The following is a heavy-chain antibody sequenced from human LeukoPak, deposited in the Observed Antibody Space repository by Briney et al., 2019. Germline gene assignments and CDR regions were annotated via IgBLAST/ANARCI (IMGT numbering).Heavy chain of an antibody. CDR3: TLMTTVTPWPGD. D-gene: IGHD4-17*01. V-gene: IGHV3-73*01. CDR1: GFTFSSYW. J-gene: IGHJ4*02. Sequence: PGGSLRLSCAASGFTFSSYWMSWVRQAPGKGLEWVGRIRSKANSYATAYAASVKGRFTISRDDSKNTAYLQMNSLKTEDTAVYYCTLMTTVTPWPGDWGQGTLVTVSS. CDR2: IRSKANSYAT.